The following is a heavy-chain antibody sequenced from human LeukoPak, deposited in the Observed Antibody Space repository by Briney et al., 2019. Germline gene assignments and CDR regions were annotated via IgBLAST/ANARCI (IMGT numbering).Heavy chain of an antibody. Sequence: PSETLSLTCTVSGGSVSSGNYYWSWIRQPPGKGLEWIGYIYYSGSTNYNPSLKSRVTISVDTSKNQFSLKLSSVTAADTAVYYCARGYFWSGYYTGTDYWGQGTLVTVSS. CDR2: IYYSGST. V-gene: IGHV4-61*01. J-gene: IGHJ4*02. CDR3: ARGYFWSGYYTGTDY. D-gene: IGHD3-3*01. CDR1: GGSVSSGNYY.